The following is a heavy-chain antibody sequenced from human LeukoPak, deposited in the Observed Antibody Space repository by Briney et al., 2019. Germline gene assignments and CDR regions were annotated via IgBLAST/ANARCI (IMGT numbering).Heavy chain of an antibody. J-gene: IGHJ4*02. D-gene: IGHD4-17*01. V-gene: IGHV1-18*01. CDR2: ISAYNGNT. CDR1: GYTFSSYG. Sequence: VASVKLSCKVSGYTFSSYGFSWVRQAPGQGPEWMGWISAYNGNTKYAQKYQGRITMTKDTSTSTAYMELRSLRSDDTAVYYCARGGGSYGDYSLWLGYWGQGTLVTVSS. CDR3: ARGGGSYGDYSLWLGY.